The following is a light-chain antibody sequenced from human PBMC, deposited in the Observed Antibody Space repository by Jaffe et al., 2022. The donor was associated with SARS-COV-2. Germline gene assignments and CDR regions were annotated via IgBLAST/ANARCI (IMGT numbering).Light chain of an antibody. CDR1: QTISRW. V-gene: IGKV1-5*03. J-gene: IGKJ2*01. Sequence: DIQMTQSPSTLSASVGDRVTITCRASQTISRWLAWYRQKPGTAPKLLIYKVSSLQSEVPSRFSGTGSGTEFTLTISSLQPDDFATYYCQQYYAHPYTFGQGTKLEIK. CDR2: KVS. CDR3: QQYYAHPYT.